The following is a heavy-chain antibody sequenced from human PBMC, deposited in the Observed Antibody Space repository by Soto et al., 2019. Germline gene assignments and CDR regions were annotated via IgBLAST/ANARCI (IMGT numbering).Heavy chain of an antibody. J-gene: IGHJ5*02. CDR2: ISTYSGDT. D-gene: IGHD5-12*01. V-gene: IGHV1-18*01. Sequence: QVHLVQSGVEVKTPGASVKVSCQASGYTFFTYDISWVRQAPGQGLEWMGWISTYSGDTKYAQKFQGRGTMTTDTSTTTAYLELRSLRSDDTAVYYCARHHGPTTSENWCVPWGQGTLVTVSS. CDR1: GYTFFTYD. CDR3: ARHHGPTTSENWCVP.